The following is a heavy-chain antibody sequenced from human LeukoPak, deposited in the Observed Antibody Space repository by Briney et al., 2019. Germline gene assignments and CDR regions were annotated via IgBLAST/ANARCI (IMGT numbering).Heavy chain of an antibody. Sequence: PGGSLRLSCAASGFTFSNYWMSWVRQAPGKGLEWVANMKQDGSEKYYVDSVKGRVTISRDNAKNSLYLKMHSLRAEDTALYYCARVYYYGSGTYLSPYFDYWGQGTLVTVSS. V-gene: IGHV3-7*01. J-gene: IGHJ4*02. D-gene: IGHD3-10*01. CDR2: MKQDGSEK. CDR1: GFTFSNYW. CDR3: ARVYYYGSGTYLSPYFDY.